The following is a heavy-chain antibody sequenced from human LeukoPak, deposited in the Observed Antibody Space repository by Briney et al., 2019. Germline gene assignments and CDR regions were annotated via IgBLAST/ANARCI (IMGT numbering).Heavy chain of an antibody. D-gene: IGHD2-2*01. CDR3: AKDGVPATAPSDY. Sequence: GGPLRLSCAASGLTFSSYAMSWVRQAPGKGLEWVSAISGSGGSTYYADSVKGRFTISRDNSKNTLYLQMNSLRAEDTAVYYCAKDGVPATAPSDYWGQGTLVTVSS. J-gene: IGHJ4*02. V-gene: IGHV3-23*01. CDR1: GLTFSSYA. CDR2: ISGSGGST.